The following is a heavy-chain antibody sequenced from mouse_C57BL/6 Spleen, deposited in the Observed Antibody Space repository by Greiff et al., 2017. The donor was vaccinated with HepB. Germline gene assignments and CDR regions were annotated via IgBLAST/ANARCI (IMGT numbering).Heavy chain of an antibody. CDR1: GYTFTSYW. V-gene: IGHV1-59*01. CDR3: ARRETAQATGFAY. Sequence: QVQLKQPGAELVRPGTSVKLSCKASGYTFTSYWMHWVKQRPGQGLEWIGVIDPSDSYTNYNQKFKGKATLTVDTSSSTAYMQLSGLTSEDSAVYYCARRETAQATGFAYWGQGTLVTVSA. J-gene: IGHJ3*01. CDR2: IDPSDSYT. D-gene: IGHD3-2*02.